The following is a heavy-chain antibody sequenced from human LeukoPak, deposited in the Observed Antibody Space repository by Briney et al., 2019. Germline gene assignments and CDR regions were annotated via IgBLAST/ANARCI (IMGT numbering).Heavy chain of an antibody. Sequence: ASVKVSCKTSGYIFSNYDINWVRQAPGQGLEWMGWVSGGKGNTKYSEKFQGRITITRDTSATTAYLELSSLRSEDSTVYFCARAFSASSSTIDYRGQGTLVIVSP. V-gene: IGHV1-3*01. CDR2: VSGGKGNT. J-gene: IGHJ4*02. CDR1: GYIFSNYD. CDR3: ARAFSASSSTIDY. D-gene: IGHD6-6*01.